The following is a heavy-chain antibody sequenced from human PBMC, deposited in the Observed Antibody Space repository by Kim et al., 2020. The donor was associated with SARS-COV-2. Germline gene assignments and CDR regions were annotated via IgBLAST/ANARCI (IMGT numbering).Heavy chain of an antibody. V-gene: IGHV3-23*01. CDR3: AKDGESGKTVVVSSDGM. CDR1: GFTFSSYA. J-gene: IGHJ6*01. CDR2: IRGSGDNT. D-gene: IGHD2-21*01. Sequence: GGSLRLSCAASGFTFSSYAMTWVRQAPGKGLEWVSGIRGSGDNTYYAYSVKGRFSISRDNSKNTLYLQMNSLRAEDTAVYYCAKDGESGKTVVVSSDGM.